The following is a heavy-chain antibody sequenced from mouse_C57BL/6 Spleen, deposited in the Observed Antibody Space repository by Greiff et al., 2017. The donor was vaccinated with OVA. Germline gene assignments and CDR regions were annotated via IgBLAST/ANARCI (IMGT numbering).Heavy chain of an antibody. D-gene: IGHD1-1*01. CDR3: ATTVVATGYFDY. CDR1: GYTFTSYW. J-gene: IGHJ2*01. CDR2: IHPNSGST. Sequence: QVQLQQPGAELVKPGASVKLSCKASGYTFTSYWMHWVKPRPGQGLEWIGMIHPNSGSTNYNEKFKSKATLTVDKSSSTAYMQLSSLTSEDSAVYYCATTVVATGYFDYWGQGTTLTVSS. V-gene: IGHV1-64*01.